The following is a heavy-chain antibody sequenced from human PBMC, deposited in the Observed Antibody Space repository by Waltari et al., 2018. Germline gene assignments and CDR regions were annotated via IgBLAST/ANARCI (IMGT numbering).Heavy chain of an antibody. CDR1: GCTFSTYS. V-gene: IGHV3-48*04. J-gene: IGHJ4*02. Sequence: EVQLVESGGGLVQPGGSRRLSCAASGCTFSTYSMNWVRQAPGKGLEWVSYISSSSSTIYYADAVKGRFTFSRDNAKNSLYLQMNSLRAEDTAVYYCARDNDYYFDYWGQGTLVTVSS. D-gene: IGHD2-21*02. CDR2: ISSSSSTI. CDR3: ARDNDYYFDY.